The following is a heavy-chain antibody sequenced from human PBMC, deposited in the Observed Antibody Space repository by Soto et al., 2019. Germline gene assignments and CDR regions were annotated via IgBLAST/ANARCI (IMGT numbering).Heavy chain of an antibody. V-gene: IGHV4-39*01. J-gene: IGHJ5*02. CDR2: IYYSGST. CDR1: GGSISSSSYY. D-gene: IGHD6-19*01. Sequence: SEALSLTCTVSGGSISSSSYYWGWIRQPPGKGLEWIGSIYYSGSTYYNPSLKSRVTISVDTSKNQFSLKLSSVTAADTAVYYCARSYSSGWYWFDPWGQGTLVTVSS. CDR3: ARSYSSGWYWFDP.